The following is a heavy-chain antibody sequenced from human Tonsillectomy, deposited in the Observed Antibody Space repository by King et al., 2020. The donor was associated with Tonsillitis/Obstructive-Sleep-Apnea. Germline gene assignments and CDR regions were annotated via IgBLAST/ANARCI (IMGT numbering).Heavy chain of an antibody. D-gene: IGHD2-2*01. Sequence: VQLQQWGAGLLKPSETLSLTCAVYGGSFSGYYWSWIRQPPGKGLEWIGEINHSGSTNYNPSLKSRVTISVDTSKNQFSLKLSSVTAADTAVYYCARETENYCSSTTCYGYYFDYWGQGTLVTVSS. CDR1: GGSFSGYY. CDR2: INHSGST. V-gene: IGHV4-34*01. CDR3: ARETENYCSSTTCYGYYFDY. J-gene: IGHJ4*02.